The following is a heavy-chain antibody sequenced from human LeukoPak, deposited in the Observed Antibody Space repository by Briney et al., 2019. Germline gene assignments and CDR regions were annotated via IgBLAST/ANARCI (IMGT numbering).Heavy chain of an antibody. Sequence: GSSVKFSCKASGGTFSSYSFSWVRQAPGQGLEWLGGIIVIFGTPNYPQKFHGRVTITADESTSTVYMELSSLRSEDTAMYYCARDVDSSMVTNWFDSWGQGTLVTVSS. V-gene: IGHV1-69*01. CDR1: GGTFSSYS. J-gene: IGHJ5*01. D-gene: IGHD5-18*01. CDR2: IIVIFGTP. CDR3: ARDVDSSMVTNWFDS.